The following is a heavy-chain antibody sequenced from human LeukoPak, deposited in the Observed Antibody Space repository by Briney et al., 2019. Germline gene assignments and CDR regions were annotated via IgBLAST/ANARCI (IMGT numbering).Heavy chain of an antibody. Sequence: ASETLSLTCTVSGGSISSYYWSWIRQPAGKGLEWIGRIYTSGSTNYNPSLKSRVTMSVDTYKNQFSLKLSSVTAADTAVYYCAREGGYCGGDCYSLDFDYWGQGTLVTVSS. D-gene: IGHD2-21*02. CDR1: GGSISSYY. CDR3: AREGGYCGGDCYSLDFDY. V-gene: IGHV4-4*07. CDR2: IYTSGST. J-gene: IGHJ4*02.